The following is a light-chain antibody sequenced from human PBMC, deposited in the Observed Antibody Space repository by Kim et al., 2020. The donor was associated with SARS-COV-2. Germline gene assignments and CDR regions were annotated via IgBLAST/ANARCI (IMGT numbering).Light chain of an antibody. CDR3: QQYHDWPLT. CDR1: QSINSN. V-gene: IGKV3-15*01. CDR2: AAS. Sequence: VSPGERATLSCRSSQSINSNLAWYQQRPGQAPRLLMYAASARATNIPDRFSGSGSGTEFTLTVSSLQSEDFALYYCQQYHDWPLTFGGGTKVDIK. J-gene: IGKJ4*01.